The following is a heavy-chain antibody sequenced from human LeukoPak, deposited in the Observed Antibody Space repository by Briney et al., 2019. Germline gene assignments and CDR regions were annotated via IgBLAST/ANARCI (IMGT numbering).Heavy chain of an antibody. J-gene: IGHJ4*02. CDR1: GYTFTSYS. Sequence: ASLTVSCKASGYTFTSYSISWVRQAPGQGLGWVGWISAYNGNTNYAQKLQGRVTMTTDTSTSTAYMELRSLRSDDTAVYYCARVLAGYSSGWYPDYWGQGTLVTVSS. CDR3: ARVLAGYSSGWYPDY. V-gene: IGHV1-18*01. CDR2: ISAYNGNT. D-gene: IGHD6-19*01.